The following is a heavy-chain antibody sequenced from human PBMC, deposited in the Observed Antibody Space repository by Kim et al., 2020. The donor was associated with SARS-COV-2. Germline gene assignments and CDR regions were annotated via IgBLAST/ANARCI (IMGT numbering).Heavy chain of an antibody. CDR1: GFTFSGSA. CDR3: TPTGGYYDILTGSGVGGMDV. CDR2: IRSKANSYAT. V-gene: IGHV3-73*01. J-gene: IGHJ6*02. Sequence: GGSLRLSCAASGFTFSGSAMHWVRQASGKGLEWVGRIRSKANSYATAYAASVKGRFTISRDDSKNTAYLQMNSLKTEDTAVYYCTPTGGYYDILTGSGVGGMDVWGQGTTVTVSS. D-gene: IGHD3-9*01.